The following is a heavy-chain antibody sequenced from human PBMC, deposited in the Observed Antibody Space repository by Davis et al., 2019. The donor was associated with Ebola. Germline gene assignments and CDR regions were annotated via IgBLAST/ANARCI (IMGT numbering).Heavy chain of an antibody. CDR1: GGSISSGGYS. V-gene: IGHV4-30-2*01. Sequence: SETLSLTCAVSGGSISSGGYSWSWIRQPPGKGLEWIGEINHSGSTNYNPSLKSRVTISVDTSKNQFSLKLSSVTAADTAVYYCARGVGGTTGWFDPWGQGTLVTVSS. CDR2: INHSGST. D-gene: IGHD1-26*01. J-gene: IGHJ5*02. CDR3: ARGVGGTTGWFDP.